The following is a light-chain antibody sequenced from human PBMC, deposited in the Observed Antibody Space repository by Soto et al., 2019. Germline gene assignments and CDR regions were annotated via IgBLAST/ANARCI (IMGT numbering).Light chain of an antibody. CDR2: VAS. J-gene: IGKJ3*01. CDR3: QQYNNCPLT. Sequence: IVLTQSPATLSVSPGGRATLSCRASQSVSSNLAWYQQKPGQAPRLLISVASTRATGVPARFSGSGSGAEFTLTITSLQSEDFAVYCCQQYNNCPLTFGPGTKVDIK. V-gene: IGKV3D-15*01. CDR1: QSVSSN.